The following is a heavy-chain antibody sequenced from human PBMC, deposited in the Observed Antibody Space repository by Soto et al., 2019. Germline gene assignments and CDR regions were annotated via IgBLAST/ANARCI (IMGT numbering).Heavy chain of an antibody. D-gene: IGHD3-16*02. Sequence: VGSLRLSCVASGFTFSNYGMHWVRQAPGKGLEWVALMWYDGSNKFYADSVKGRFTISRDISKNTLYLQMNSLRAEDTAVYYCARDLSGPLDYWGQGTLVTVSS. J-gene: IGHJ4*02. V-gene: IGHV3-33*01. CDR2: MWYDGSNK. CDR1: GFTFSNYG. CDR3: ARDLSGPLDY.